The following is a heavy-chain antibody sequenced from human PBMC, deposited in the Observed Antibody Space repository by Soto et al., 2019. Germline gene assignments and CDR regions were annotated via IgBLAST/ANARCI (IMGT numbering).Heavy chain of an antibody. Sequence: GGSLRLSCAASGFTFSSYAMSWVRQAPGKGLEWVSGISSSGGSTYYADSVKGRFTISRDNSKNTLFLRMNRPRVEDTAVYYCMRPAPRGRHYFYFGLDVWGQGTTVTVSS. D-gene: IGHD3-10*01. J-gene: IGHJ6*02. CDR2: ISSSGGST. CDR1: GFTFSSYA. V-gene: IGHV3-23*01. CDR3: MRPAPRGRHYFYFGLDV.